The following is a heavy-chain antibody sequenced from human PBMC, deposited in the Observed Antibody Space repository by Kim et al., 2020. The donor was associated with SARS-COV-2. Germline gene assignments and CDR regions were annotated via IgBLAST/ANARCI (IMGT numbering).Heavy chain of an antibody. CDR2: ISGSGGST. CDR1: GFTFSSYA. J-gene: IGHJ4*02. Sequence: GGSLRLSCAASGFTFSSYAMSWVRQAPGKGLEWVSAISGSGGSTYYADSVKGRFTISRDNSKNTLYLQMNSLRAEDTAVYYCARHTSSGWRFLAGPLIDYWGQGTLVTVSS. D-gene: IGHD6-19*01. V-gene: IGHV3-23*01. CDR3: ARHTSSGWRFLAGPLIDY.